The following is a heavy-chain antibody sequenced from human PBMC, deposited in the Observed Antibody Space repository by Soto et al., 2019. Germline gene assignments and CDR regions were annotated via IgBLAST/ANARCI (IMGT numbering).Heavy chain of an antibody. CDR1: GFPFSSYA. CDR2: ISGSGGST. D-gene: IGHD6-19*01. CDR3: ASPANKRMWQWLADVDY. J-gene: IGHJ4*02. Sequence: AGGSLRLSCAASGFPFSSYAMSWVRQAPGQGLERVSAISGSGGSTYYAETVKGRFTISRDNSKNTLYLQMNSLRAEDTALYYFASPANKRMWQWLADVDYWGQGTLVTVSS. V-gene: IGHV3-23*01.